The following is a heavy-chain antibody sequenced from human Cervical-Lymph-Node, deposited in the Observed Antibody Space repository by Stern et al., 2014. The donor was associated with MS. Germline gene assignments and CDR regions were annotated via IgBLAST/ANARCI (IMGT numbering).Heavy chain of an antibody. CDR2: IDWDDVK. Sequence: QITLKESGPALVKPTQTLTLTCTFSGFSLSTSGMCVSWIRQPPGKALEWLALIDWDDVKYYSTSLKTRLTISKDTSKNQVVLTVTNMDPVDTATYYCARIRGQPRGYYGMDVWGQGTTVTVSS. V-gene: IGHV2-70*01. J-gene: IGHJ6*02. CDR1: GFSLSTSGMC. CDR3: ARIRGQPRGYYGMDV. D-gene: IGHD1-1*01.